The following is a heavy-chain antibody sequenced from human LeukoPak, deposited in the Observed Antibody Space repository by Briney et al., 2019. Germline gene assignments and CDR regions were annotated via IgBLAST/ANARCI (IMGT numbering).Heavy chain of an antibody. CDR1: GFTFSTYS. Sequence: GGSVRLSCAASGFTFSTYSMNWVRQAPGKGLEWVSSISSSRSFIHYADSVQGRFSISRDNAKNSVYLQMNSLRPEDTAVYYCAETPFLQYYFDYWGQGTLVTVSS. V-gene: IGHV3-21*01. J-gene: IGHJ4*02. CDR2: ISSSRSFI. D-gene: IGHD4-11*01. CDR3: AETPFLQYYFDY.